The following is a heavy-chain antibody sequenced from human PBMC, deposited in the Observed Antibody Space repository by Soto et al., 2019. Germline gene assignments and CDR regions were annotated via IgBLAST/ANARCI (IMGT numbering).Heavy chain of an antibody. Sequence: QVQLVESGGGVVQSGRSLRLSCAASGFTFSSYGMHWVRQAPGKGLEWVAVISYDGSNKYYADSVKGRFTISRDNSKNTLYLQMNSVRAEDTAVYYCAKDFGGLEITVTLDYWGQGTLVTVSS. D-gene: IGHD4-17*01. CDR3: AKDFGGLEITVTLDY. J-gene: IGHJ4*02. CDR1: GFTFSSYG. CDR2: ISYDGSNK. V-gene: IGHV3-30*18.